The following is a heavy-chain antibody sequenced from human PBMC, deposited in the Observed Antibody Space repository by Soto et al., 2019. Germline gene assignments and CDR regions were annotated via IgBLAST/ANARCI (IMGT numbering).Heavy chain of an antibody. D-gene: IGHD2-8*02. CDR2: VYYSGST. CDR3: VRQYSADCNGGVCYPAFDI. Sequence: PSETLSLTCTVSGASVSSGCCYWGWIRQPPGRGLEWIGYVYYSGSTNYNPSLKSRVTISVDTSKNQFSLKLSSVTAADTAVFYCVRQYSADCNGGVCYPAFDIWGQGTMVTVS. CDR1: GASVSSGCCY. V-gene: IGHV4-61*01. J-gene: IGHJ3*02.